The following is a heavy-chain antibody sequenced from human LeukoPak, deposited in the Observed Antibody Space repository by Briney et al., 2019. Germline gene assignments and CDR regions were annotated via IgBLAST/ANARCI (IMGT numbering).Heavy chain of an antibody. J-gene: IGHJ5*02. CDR3: AAVSGPAYNYFDP. V-gene: IGHV3-7*01. CDR1: GFTLSLHW. D-gene: IGHD1-20*01. Sequence: GGSLRLSCAASGFTLSLHWMTWVRQAPGKGLEWVANMKYTASETYYVDSVKGRFTISRDNAKNSVYLQMNSLRADDTAVYYCAAVSGPAYNYFDPWGQGTLVTVSS. CDR2: MKYTASET.